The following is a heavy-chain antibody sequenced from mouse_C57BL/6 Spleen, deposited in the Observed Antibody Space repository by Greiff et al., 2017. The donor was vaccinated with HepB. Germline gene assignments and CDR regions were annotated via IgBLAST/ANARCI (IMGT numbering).Heavy chain of an antibody. D-gene: IGHD4-1*01. J-gene: IGHJ1*03. CDR3: TELGRWYFDV. V-gene: IGHV6-3*01. Sequence: DVKLVESGGGLVQPGGSMKLSCVASGFTFSNYWMNWVRQSPEKGLEWVAQIRLKSDNYATHYAESVKGRFTISRDDSKSSVYLQMNNLRAEDTGIYYCTELGRWYFDVWGTGTTVTVSS. CDR1: GFTFSNYW. CDR2: IRLKSDNYAT.